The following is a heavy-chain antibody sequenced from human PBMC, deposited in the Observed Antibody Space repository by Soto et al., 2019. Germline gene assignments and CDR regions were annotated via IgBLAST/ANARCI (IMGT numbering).Heavy chain of an antibody. CDR2: IYYSGST. J-gene: IGHJ3*02. D-gene: IGHD4-17*01. CDR1: GGSISSYY. Sequence: SETLSLTCTVSGGSISSYYWSWIRQPPGKGLEWIGYIYYSGSTNYNPSLKSRVTISVDTSKNQFSLKLSSVTAADTAVYYCARFRRYDYGDYYVGRDDAFDIWGQGTMVTVSS. V-gene: IGHV4-59*01. CDR3: ARFRRYDYGDYYVGRDDAFDI.